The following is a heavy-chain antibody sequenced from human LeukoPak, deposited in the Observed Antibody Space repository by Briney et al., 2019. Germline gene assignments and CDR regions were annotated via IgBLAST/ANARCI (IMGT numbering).Heavy chain of an antibody. CDR1: GGSISSYY. J-gene: IGHJ5*02. V-gene: IGHV4-59*01. D-gene: IGHD3-22*01. CDR3: ARDNYYDSSGYNSGWFDP. Sequence: SETLSLTCTVSGGSISSYYWSWIRQPPGKGLEWIGYIYYSGSTNYNPSLKSRVTISVDTSKNQFSLKLSSVTAADTAVYYCARDNYYDSSGYNSGWFDPWGQGTLVTVSS. CDR2: IYYSGST.